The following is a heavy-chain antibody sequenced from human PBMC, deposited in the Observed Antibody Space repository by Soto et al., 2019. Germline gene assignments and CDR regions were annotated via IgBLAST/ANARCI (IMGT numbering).Heavy chain of an antibody. Sequence: ASVKVSCKASGYTFTSYAMHWVRQAPGQRLEWMGWNNAGNGNTGYAQKFQGRVTMTRNTSISTAYMELSSLRSEDTAVYYCARQVRSDYYYYGMDVWGQGTTVTVSS. V-gene: IGHV1-3*01. CDR2: NNAGNGNT. CDR3: ARQVRSDYYYYGMDV. J-gene: IGHJ6*02. CDR1: GYTFTSYA.